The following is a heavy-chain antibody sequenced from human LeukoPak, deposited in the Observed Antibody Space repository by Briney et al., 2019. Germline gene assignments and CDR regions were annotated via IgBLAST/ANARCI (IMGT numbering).Heavy chain of an antibody. CDR3: ARELPPPITMIVSDAFDI. CDR1: GGSFSGYY. V-gene: IGHV4-34*01. D-gene: IGHD3-22*01. Sequence: SETLSLTCAVYGGSFSGYYWSWIRQPPGKGLEWIGEINHSGSTNYNPSLKSRVTISVDTSKNQFSLKLSSVTAADTAVYYCARELPPPITMIVSDAFDIWGQGTMVTVSS. CDR2: INHSGST. J-gene: IGHJ3*02.